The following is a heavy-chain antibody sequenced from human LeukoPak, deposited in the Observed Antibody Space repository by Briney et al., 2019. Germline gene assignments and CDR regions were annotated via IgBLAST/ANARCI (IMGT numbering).Heavy chain of an antibody. J-gene: IGHJ4*02. CDR1: GGPISSYY. V-gene: IGHV4-59*01. CDR3: ARANWGSIDY. CDR2: IYYSGST. D-gene: IGHD7-27*01. Sequence: PSETLSLTCTVSGGPISSYYWSWIRQPPGKGLEWIGYIYYSGSTNYNPSLKSRVSTSVDTSKNQFSLKPSSVTAADTAVYYCARANWGSIDYWGQGTLVTVSS.